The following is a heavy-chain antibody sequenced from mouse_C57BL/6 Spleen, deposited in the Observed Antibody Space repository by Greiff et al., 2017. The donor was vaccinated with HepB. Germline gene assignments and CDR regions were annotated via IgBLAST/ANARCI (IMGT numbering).Heavy chain of an antibody. CDR3: ARYGYDRAY. D-gene: IGHD2-2*01. Sequence: QVQLQQPGAELVMPGASVKLSCKASGYTFTSYWMHWVKQRPGQGLEWIGEIDPSDSYTNYNQKFKGKSTLTVDKSTSTAYMQLSSLTSEDPAVYYCARYGYDRAYWGQGTLVTVSA. V-gene: IGHV1-69*01. CDR2: IDPSDSYT. J-gene: IGHJ3*01. CDR1: GYTFTSYW.